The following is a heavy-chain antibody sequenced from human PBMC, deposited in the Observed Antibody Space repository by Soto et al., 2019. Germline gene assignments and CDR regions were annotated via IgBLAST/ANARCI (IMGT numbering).Heavy chain of an antibody. D-gene: IGHD3-3*01. V-gene: IGHV1-8*01. CDR2: MNPNSGNT. Sequence: SSVKVSCKASGYTFTSYDINWVRQATGQGLEWMGWMNPNSGNTGYAQKFQGRVTMTRNTSISTAYMELSSLRSEDTAVYYCARASRYYDFWSGYYSYYYYGMAFWGQGTTVTASS. J-gene: IGHJ6*02. CDR3: ARASRYYDFWSGYYSYYYYGMAF. CDR1: GYTFTSYD.